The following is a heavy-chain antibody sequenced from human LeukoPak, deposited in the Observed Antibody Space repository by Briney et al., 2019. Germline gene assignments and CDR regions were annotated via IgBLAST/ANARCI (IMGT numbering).Heavy chain of an antibody. J-gene: IGHJ6*02. Sequence: GRSLRLSCAASGFTFSSYAMHWVRQAPGKGLEWVAVISYDGSNKYYVDSVKGRFTISRDNSKNTLYLQMNSLRAEDTAVYYCARDEEFGEHYGMDVWGQGTTVTVSS. CDR3: ARDEEFGEHYGMDV. D-gene: IGHD3-10*01. CDR2: ISYDGSNK. V-gene: IGHV3-30-3*01. CDR1: GFTFSSYA.